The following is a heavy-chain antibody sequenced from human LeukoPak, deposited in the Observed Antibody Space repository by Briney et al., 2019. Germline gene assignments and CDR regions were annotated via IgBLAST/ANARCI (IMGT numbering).Heavy chain of an antibody. Sequence: SETLSLTCIVSGGSTSSGDYYCSWIRQPAGKGLEWIGRIYTSGSTNYNPSLKSRVTISVDTSKNQFSLKLKSVTAADTAVYYCARADYSGSFWFDPWGQGTLVTVSS. CDR2: IYTSGST. CDR1: GGSTSSGDYY. D-gene: IGHD1-26*01. V-gene: IGHV4-61*02. J-gene: IGHJ5*02. CDR3: ARADYSGSFWFDP.